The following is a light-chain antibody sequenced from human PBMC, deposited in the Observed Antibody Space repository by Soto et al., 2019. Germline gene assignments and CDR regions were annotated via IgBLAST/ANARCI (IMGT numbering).Light chain of an antibody. CDR3: HQYGNSPLT. J-gene: IGKJ1*01. Sequence: ETVMTQSPATLPVSPGERATLSCRASQSVRSNLAWYQQKPGQAPRLLIYGASTRATGIPDRFSGSGSGTDFTLTISRLEPEDFAVYYCHQYGNSPLTFGHGTKVDIK. CDR2: GAS. V-gene: IGKV3-20*01. CDR1: QSVRSN.